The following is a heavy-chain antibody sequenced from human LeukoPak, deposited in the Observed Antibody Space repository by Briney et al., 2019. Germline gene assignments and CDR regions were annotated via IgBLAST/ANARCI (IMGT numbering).Heavy chain of an antibody. D-gene: IGHD3-9*01. J-gene: IGHJ3*02. CDR1: GFTFSSTW. V-gene: IGHV3-7*01. CDR3: ARVMNYDILTGSAFDI. Sequence: GGSLRLSCAASGFTFSSTWMSWVRQAPGKGLEWVGNIQPDGSEGYPVDSVKGRFTISRDNAKNSLYLQMNSLRAEDTAVYYCARVMNYDILTGSAFDIWGQGTMVTVSS. CDR2: IQPDGSEG.